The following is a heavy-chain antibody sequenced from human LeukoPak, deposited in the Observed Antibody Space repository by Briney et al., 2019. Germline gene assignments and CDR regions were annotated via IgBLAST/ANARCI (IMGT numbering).Heavy chain of an antibody. Sequence: PSETLSLTCAVYGGSFSGYYWSWIRQPPGKGLEWIGEINHSGSTNYNPSLKSRVTISVDTSKNQFSLKLSSVTAADTAVYYCARGGVAIPPGGDFDYWGQGTLVTVSS. J-gene: IGHJ4*02. CDR1: GGSFSGYY. D-gene: IGHD3-3*01. V-gene: IGHV4-34*01. CDR2: INHSGST. CDR3: ARGGVAIPPGGDFDY.